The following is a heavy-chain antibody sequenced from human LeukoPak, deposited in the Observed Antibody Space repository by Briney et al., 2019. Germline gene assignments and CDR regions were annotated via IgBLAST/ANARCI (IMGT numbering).Heavy chain of an antibody. V-gene: IGHV4-59*01. CDR1: GGSISSYC. Sequence: SETLSLTCTVPGGSISSYCWSWIRQPPGKGLEWIGYIYYSGSTNYNPSLKSRVTISVDTSKNQFFLKLSSVTAADTAVYYCAVTPIQANYFDYWGQGTLVTVSS. CDR3: AVTPIQANYFDY. CDR2: IYYSGST. D-gene: IGHD1-1*01. J-gene: IGHJ4*02.